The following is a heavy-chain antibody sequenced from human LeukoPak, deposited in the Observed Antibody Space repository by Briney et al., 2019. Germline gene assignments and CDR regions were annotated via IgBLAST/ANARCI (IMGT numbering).Heavy chain of an antibody. CDR2: ISGSGGST. J-gene: IGHJ4*02. D-gene: IGHD2-2*02. CDR1: GFTFSSYA. Sequence: QTGGSLRLSCAASGFTFSSYAMSWVRQAPGKGLEWVSAISGSGGSTYYADSVKGRFTISRDNSKNTLYLQMNSLRAEDTAVYYCAKDLRYCSSTSCYKSFDYWGQGTLVTVSS. V-gene: IGHV3-23*01. CDR3: AKDLRYCSSTSCYKSFDY.